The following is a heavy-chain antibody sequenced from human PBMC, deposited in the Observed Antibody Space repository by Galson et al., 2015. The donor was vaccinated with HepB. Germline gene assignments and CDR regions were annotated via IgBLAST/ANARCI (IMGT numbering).Heavy chain of an antibody. V-gene: IGHV4-4*07. D-gene: IGHD6-13*01. Sequence: SETLSLTCTVSGGSISSYYWSWIWQPAGKGLEWIGRIYTSGSTNYNPSLKSRVTMSVDTSKNQFSLKLSSVTAADTAVYYCARAWAAATSDAFDIWGQGTMVTVSS. CDR3: ARAWAAATSDAFDI. CDR1: GGSISSYY. CDR2: IYTSGST. J-gene: IGHJ3*02.